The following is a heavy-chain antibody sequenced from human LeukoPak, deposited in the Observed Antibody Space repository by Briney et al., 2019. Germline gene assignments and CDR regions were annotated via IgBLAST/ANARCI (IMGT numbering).Heavy chain of an antibody. CDR3: ARDDTYAYDY. J-gene: IGHJ4*02. CDR2: IDNDGSST. CDR1: GFTFSSYW. Sequence: GGSLRLSCAASGFTFSSYWMHWVRQAPGKGLVWVSRIDNDGSSTNYADSVKGRFTISRDNAKNTLYLQMNSLRAEDTAVYYCARDDTYAYDYWGQGTLVTVSS. V-gene: IGHV3-74*01. D-gene: IGHD5-18*01.